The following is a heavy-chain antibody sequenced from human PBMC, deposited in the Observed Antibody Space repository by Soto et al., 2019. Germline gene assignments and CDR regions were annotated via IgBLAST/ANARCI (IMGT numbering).Heavy chain of an antibody. CDR1: GGTFSSYA. J-gene: IGHJ6*02. D-gene: IGHD3-3*01. CDR3: AVARFLVWLFQKYYYYYGMDV. Sequence: KVSCKASGGTFSSYAISWVRQAPGQGLEWMGGIIPIFGTANYAQKFQGRVTITADESTSTAYMELSSLRSEDTAVYYCAVARFLVWLFQKYYYYYGMDVWGQGTTVTVSS. CDR2: IIPIFGTA. V-gene: IGHV1-69*01.